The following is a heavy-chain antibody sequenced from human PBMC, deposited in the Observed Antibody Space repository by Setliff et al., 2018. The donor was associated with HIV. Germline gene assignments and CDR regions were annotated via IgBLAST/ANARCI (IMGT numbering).Heavy chain of an antibody. CDR1: GFTFSRYS. CDR2: INTSGGNT. Sequence: GESLRLSCAASGFTFSRYSMTWVRKAPGKGLEWVSEINTSGGNTYYADSVKGRFTISRDNSKNTLFLQMSSLRAEDTAIYYCARGSYGSFDYWGLGTLVTVSS. D-gene: IGHD3-10*01. J-gene: IGHJ4*02. CDR3: ARGSYGSFDY. V-gene: IGHV3-23*01.